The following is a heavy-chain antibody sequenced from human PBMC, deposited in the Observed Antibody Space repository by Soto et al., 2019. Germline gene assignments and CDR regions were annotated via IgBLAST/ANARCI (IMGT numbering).Heavy chain of an antibody. CDR2: IYTSGST. V-gene: IGHV4-4*07. Sequence: NPSETLSLTCTVSGGSISSYYWSWIRQPAGKGLEWIGRIYTSGSTNYNPSLKSRVTMSVDTSKNQFSLKLSSVTAADTAVYYCARDGSFMVRGVMEHNWFDPWGQGTLVTVSS. CDR1: GGSISSYY. D-gene: IGHD3-10*01. CDR3: ARDGSFMVRGVMEHNWFDP. J-gene: IGHJ5*02.